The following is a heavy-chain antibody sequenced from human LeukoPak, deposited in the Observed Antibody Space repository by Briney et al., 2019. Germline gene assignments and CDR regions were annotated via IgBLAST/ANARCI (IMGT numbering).Heavy chain of an antibody. CDR2: IIPIFGTA. J-gene: IGHJ5*02. Sequence: SVKVSCKASGGTFSSYAISWVRQAPGQGLEWMGGIIPIFGTANCGQKFQGRVTITTDESTSTAYMELSSLRSEDTAVYYCARQGVPAANYNWFDPWGQGTLVTVSS. CDR1: GGTFSSYA. V-gene: IGHV1-69*05. D-gene: IGHD2-2*01. CDR3: ARQGVPAANYNWFDP.